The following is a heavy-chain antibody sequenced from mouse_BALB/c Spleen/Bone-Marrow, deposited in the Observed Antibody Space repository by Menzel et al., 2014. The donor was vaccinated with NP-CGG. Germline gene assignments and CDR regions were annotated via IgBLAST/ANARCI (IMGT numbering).Heavy chain of an antibody. Sequence: VQLRQSGPELVKPGASVKISCKASGYTFTDFNMHWVKRSHGKSLEWIGFISPYIGGTGYNQKFKSKATLTVDSSSSTAYMELRSLTSEDSAVYYCARGRRYDGPYFDYWGQGTTLTVSS. V-gene: IGHV1S29*02. CDR1: GYTFTDFN. J-gene: IGHJ2*01. CDR3: ARGRRYDGPYFDY. CDR2: ISPYIGGT. D-gene: IGHD2-14*01.